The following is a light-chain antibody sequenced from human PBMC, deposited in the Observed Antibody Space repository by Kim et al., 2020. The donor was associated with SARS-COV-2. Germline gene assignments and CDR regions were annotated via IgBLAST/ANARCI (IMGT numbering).Light chain of an antibody. J-gene: IGKJ5*01. Sequence: SAPGGDRATILCRGSQFSSTWLAWYQHTPEEAPKLMIYKASRLQGGVPSRFSGSGSGADFTLTISSLQPDDFASYYCQQYNSFITFGQGTRLEIK. CDR1: QFSSTW. V-gene: IGKV1-5*03. CDR3: QQYNSFIT. CDR2: KAS.